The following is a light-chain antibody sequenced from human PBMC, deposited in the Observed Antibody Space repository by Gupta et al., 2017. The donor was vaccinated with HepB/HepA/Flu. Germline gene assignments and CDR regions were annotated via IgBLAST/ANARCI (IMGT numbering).Light chain of an antibody. Sequence: EIVLTQSPDTLSLSPGERATLSCRASQSVSRYLAWYQQKVGQAPRLLIYDASNRATGIPARFSGSGSGTDFTLTISSLGPEDFAVYYCLQRSTWPYTFGQGTKLDIK. V-gene: IGKV3-11*01. CDR3: LQRSTWPYT. J-gene: IGKJ2*01. CDR2: DAS. CDR1: QSVSRY.